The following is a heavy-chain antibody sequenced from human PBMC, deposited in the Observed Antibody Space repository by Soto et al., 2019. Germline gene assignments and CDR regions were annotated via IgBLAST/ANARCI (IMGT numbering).Heavy chain of an antibody. Sequence: QVKLVQSGAEVKKPGASVKVSCKASGYTFTSYAMHWVRQAPGQRLEWMGWINAGNGNTKYSQKFQGRVTITRDTSASTAYMELSSLRSEDTAVYYCARGGGSGWYYTIDYWGQGTLVTVSS. D-gene: IGHD6-19*01. CDR1: GYTFTSYA. CDR3: ARGGGSGWYYTIDY. V-gene: IGHV1-3*01. CDR2: INAGNGNT. J-gene: IGHJ4*02.